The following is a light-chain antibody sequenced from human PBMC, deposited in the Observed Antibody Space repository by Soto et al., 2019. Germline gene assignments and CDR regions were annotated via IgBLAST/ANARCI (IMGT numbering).Light chain of an antibody. CDR3: HQRSNWLT. V-gene: IGKV3-11*01. CDR1: QSVSRY. Sequence: EIVLTQSPATLSLSPGERATLSCRASQSVSRYLAWYQQKPGQAPRLLIYDASNRATGIPARFSGSGSGTDFTLTNSSLEPEDFAVYYCHQRSNWLTFGGGTKVEIK. J-gene: IGKJ4*01. CDR2: DAS.